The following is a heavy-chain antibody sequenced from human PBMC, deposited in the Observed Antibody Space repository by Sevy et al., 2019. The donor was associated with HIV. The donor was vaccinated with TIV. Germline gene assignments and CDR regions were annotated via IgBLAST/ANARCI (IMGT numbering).Heavy chain of an antibody. J-gene: IGHJ4*02. CDR1: GFTFSSYA. CDR2: ISYDGSNK. Sequence: GGSLRLSCAASGFTFSSYAMHWVRQAPGKGLEWVAVISYDGSNKYYADSLKGRFTISRDNSKNTGELKMTSLGAEATAVYYWARAQSHPDHMIVVVSPSLNKEGGYYFDYWGQGTLVTVSS. CDR3: ARAQSHPDHMIVVVSPSLNKEGGYYFDY. D-gene: IGHD3-22*01. V-gene: IGHV3-30-3*01.